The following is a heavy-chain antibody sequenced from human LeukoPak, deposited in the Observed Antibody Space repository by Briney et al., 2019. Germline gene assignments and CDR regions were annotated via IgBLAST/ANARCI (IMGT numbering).Heavy chain of an antibody. CDR2: IYHSGST. D-gene: IGHD3-10*01. J-gene: IGHJ4*02. Sequence: SQTLSLTCAVSGGSISSGGYSWSWIRQPPGKGLEWIGYIYHSGSTYYNPSLKSRVTISVDRSKNQFSLKLSSVTAADTAVYYCARGVYGSGSYYSPEPFFDYWGQRTLVTVSS. CDR3: ARGVYGSGSYYSPEPFFDY. V-gene: IGHV4-30-2*01. CDR1: GGSISSGGYS.